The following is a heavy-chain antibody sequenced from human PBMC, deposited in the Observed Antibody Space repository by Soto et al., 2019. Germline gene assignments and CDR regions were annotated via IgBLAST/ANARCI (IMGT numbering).Heavy chain of an antibody. V-gene: IGHV3-23*01. D-gene: IGHD2-15*01. J-gene: IGHJ6*02. CDR2: ISGSGGST. CDR1: GFTFSSYA. CDR3: ARDLATEIYCSGGSCYPSYYYYGMDV. Sequence: VQLLESGGGLVQPGGSLRLSCAASGFTFSSYAMSWVRQAPGKGLEWVSAISGSGGSTYYADSVKGRFTISRDNSKNTLYLQMNSLRAEDTAVYYCARDLATEIYCSGGSCYPSYYYYGMDVWGQGTTVTVSS.